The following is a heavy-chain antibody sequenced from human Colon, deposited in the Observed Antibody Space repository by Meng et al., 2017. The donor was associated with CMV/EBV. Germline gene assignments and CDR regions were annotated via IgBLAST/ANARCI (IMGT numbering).Heavy chain of an antibody. CDR1: GGSFTTNSYF. J-gene: IGHJ4*02. CDR3: ARGVLNFFDY. D-gene: IGHD3-10*01. Sequence: LHLEESGPGMVKPSETLSLTCSVSGGSFTTNSYFWAWIRQPPGKGLEYIGSIYNSGSTYYNASLKSRVTMSVDTSKSQFSLKLSSVTAADTAKYYCARGVLNFFDYWGQGTLVTVSS. V-gene: IGHV4-39*07. CDR2: IYNSGST.